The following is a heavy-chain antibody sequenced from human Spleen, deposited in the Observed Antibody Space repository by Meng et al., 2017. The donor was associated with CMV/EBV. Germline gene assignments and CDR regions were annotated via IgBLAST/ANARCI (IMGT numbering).Heavy chain of an antibody. V-gene: IGHV4-34*01. CDR1: SFRGYY. CDR3: ARGYCSSTSCWGEGWFDP. CDR2: INHSGST. D-gene: IGHD2-2*01. Sequence: SFRGYYWGWIRQPPGKGLEWIGEINHSGSTNYNPSLKSRVTISVDTSKNQFSLKLSSVTAADTAVYYCARGYCSSTSCWGEGWFDPWGQGTLVTVSS. J-gene: IGHJ5*02.